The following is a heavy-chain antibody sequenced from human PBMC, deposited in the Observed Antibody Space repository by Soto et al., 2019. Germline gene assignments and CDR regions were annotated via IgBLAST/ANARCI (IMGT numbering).Heavy chain of an antibody. CDR1: GGSISSGGYY. V-gene: IGHV4-31*01. D-gene: IGHD6-13*01. CDR3: ARGGSSSPYFDD. Sequence: QVQLQESGPGLVKPSQTLSLTCTVSGGSISSGGYYWSWIRQHPGKGLEWIGYIYYSGSTYYNPSLKSLVTISVDTSKNQFSLKLSSVTAADTAVYYCARGGSSSPYFDDWGQGTLVTVSS. CDR2: IYYSGST. J-gene: IGHJ4*02.